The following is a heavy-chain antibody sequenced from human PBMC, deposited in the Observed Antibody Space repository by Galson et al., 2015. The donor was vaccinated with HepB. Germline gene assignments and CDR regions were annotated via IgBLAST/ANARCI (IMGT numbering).Heavy chain of an antibody. CDR2: IYPGDSDT. CDR1: GYSFTSYW. J-gene: IGHJ6*02. Sequence: QSGAEVKKPGESLKISCKGSGYSFTSYWIGWVRQMPGKGLEWMGIIYPGDSDTRYSPSFQGQVTISADKSISTAYLQWSSLKASDTAMYYCARQASGYSYGPNYYYYGMDVWGQGTTVTVSS. V-gene: IGHV5-51*01. CDR3: ARQASGYSYGPNYYYYGMDV. D-gene: IGHD5-18*01.